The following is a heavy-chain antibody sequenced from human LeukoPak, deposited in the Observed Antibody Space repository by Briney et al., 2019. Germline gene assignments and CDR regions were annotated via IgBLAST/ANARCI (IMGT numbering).Heavy chain of an antibody. D-gene: IGHD6-19*01. J-gene: IGHJ4*02. Sequence: PGGSLRLSCAASGFTFITYGMHWVRQAPGKGLEGVAVISNDGRNKHYADSVKGRFTISRDTSKNTLFLQLNSLSAEDTAVYYCAKTPMTSGWYYFDYWGQGTLVTVSS. CDR3: AKTPMTSGWYYFDY. V-gene: IGHV3-30*18. CDR1: GFTFITYG. CDR2: ISNDGRNK.